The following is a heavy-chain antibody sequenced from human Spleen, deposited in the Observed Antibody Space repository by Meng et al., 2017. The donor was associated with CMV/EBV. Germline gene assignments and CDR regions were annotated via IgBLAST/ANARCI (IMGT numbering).Heavy chain of an antibody. D-gene: IGHD2-2*01. CDR2: FIPIFGTV. CDR1: GGTITNYA. CDR3: ARCTRCHLRNYYYGMDV. Sequence: SVKVSCKASGGTITNYAISWVRQAPGHGLEWMGGFIPIFGTVNYAQKLQGRVTITTDESTDIAYMELSGLRSDDTAVYYCARCTRCHLRNYYYGMDVWGQGTTVTVSS. J-gene: IGHJ6*02. V-gene: IGHV1-69*05.